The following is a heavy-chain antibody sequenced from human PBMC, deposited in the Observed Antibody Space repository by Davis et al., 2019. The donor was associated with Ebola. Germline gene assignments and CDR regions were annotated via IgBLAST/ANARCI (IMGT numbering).Heavy chain of an antibody. V-gene: IGHV5-10-1*01. CDR2: IDPSDSYT. CDR3: ARSGFIVVPAAIDLDY. D-gene: IGHD2-2*01. Sequence: KVSCKGSGYSFTSYWISWVRQMPGKGLEWMGRIDPSDSYTNYSPSFQGHVTISADKSISTAYLQWSSLKASDTAMYYCARSGFIVVPAAIDLDYWGQGTLVTVSS. CDR1: GYSFTSYW. J-gene: IGHJ4*02.